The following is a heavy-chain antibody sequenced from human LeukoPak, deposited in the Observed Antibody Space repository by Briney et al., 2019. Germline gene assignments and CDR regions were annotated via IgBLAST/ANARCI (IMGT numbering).Heavy chain of an antibody. D-gene: IGHD4-17*01. Sequence: PGGSLRISCAASGFTFTTYTMNWVRQAPGKGLEWVSYIGRSSGTTFYADSVKGRFTISRDNAKNSLYLQMNSLRAEDTAVYYCARYGDYGGGTLGSWGQGTPVTVSS. CDR3: ARYGDYGGGTLGS. CDR1: GFTFTTYT. V-gene: IGHV3-48*01. CDR2: IGRSSGTT. J-gene: IGHJ5*02.